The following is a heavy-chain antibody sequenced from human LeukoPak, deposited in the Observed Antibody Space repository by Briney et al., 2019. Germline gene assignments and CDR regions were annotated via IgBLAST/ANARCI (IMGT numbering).Heavy chain of an antibody. Sequence: GGSLRLSCAASGFTFDDYAMHWVRQAPGKGLEWVSGISWNSGSIGYADSVKGRFTISRDNSKNTVYLQMKSLRVEATAVYHCAKCLSAAGDYSFSYWGPGALVTASS. V-gene: IGHV3-9*01. D-gene: IGHD2-21*01. CDR1: GFTFDDYA. CDR3: AKCLSAAGDYSFSY. CDR2: ISWNSGSI. J-gene: IGHJ4*02.